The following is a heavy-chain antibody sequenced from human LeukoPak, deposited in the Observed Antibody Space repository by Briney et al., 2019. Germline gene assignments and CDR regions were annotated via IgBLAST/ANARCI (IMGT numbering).Heavy chain of an antibody. V-gene: IGHV4-39*01. D-gene: IGHD4-23*01. CDR3: ANSANYGDNSGYFDY. CDR1: SGSITSSSYY. Sequence: PSETLSLTCTVSSGSITSSSYYWGWIRQPPGKGLERIGSIYYSGSTYYNPSLKSRVTISVDTSKNQFSLRLSSVTAADTAVYYCANSANYGDNSGYFDYWGQGTLVTVSS. CDR2: IYYSGST. J-gene: IGHJ4*02.